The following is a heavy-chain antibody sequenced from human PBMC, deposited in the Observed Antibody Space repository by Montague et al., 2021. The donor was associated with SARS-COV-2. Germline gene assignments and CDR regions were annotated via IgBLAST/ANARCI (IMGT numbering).Heavy chain of an antibody. V-gene: IGHV4-59*13. Sequence: SETLSLTRSVSGGSISSYYCSWIRQSPGKGLEWIGYIFHSGITDXNPSRKSRVTISVDMSKNQFSLQLNSVTAADSAVYYCARTEYNWNDWFDPWGQGTLVTVSS. CDR2: IFHSGIT. D-gene: IGHD1-20*01. CDR3: ARTEYNWNDWFDP. J-gene: IGHJ5*02. CDR1: GGSISSYY.